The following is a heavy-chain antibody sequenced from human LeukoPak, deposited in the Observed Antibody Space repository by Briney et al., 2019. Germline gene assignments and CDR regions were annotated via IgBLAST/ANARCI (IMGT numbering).Heavy chain of an antibody. J-gene: IGHJ5*02. CDR2: INTDGSST. D-gene: IGHD6-13*01. CDR1: GFTLSSYW. Sequence: GGSLRLSCAASGFTLSSYWMHWVRQAPGKGLVWVSRINTDGSSTSYADSVKGRFTISRDNAKNTLYLQMNSLRAEDTAVYYCARESGIAAALDLWGQGTLVTVSS. V-gene: IGHV3-74*01. CDR3: ARESGIAAALDL.